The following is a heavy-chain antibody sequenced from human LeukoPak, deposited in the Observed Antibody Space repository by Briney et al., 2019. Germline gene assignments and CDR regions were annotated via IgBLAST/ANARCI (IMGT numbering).Heavy chain of an antibody. J-gene: IGHJ2*01. Sequence: SETLSLTCTVSGGSISSYYWSWIRQPPGKGLEWIGYIYYSGSTNYNPSLKSRVTISVDTSKNQLSLKLSSVTAADTAVYYCARQGPNFDLWGRGTLVTVSS. CDR3: ARQGPNFDL. V-gene: IGHV4-59*08. CDR1: GGSISSYY. CDR2: IYYSGST.